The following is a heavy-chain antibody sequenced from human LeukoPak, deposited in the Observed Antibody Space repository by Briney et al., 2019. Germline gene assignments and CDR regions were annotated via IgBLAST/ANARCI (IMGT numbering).Heavy chain of an antibody. Sequence: SETLSLTCTVSGGSISSSSYYWGWIRQHPGKGLEWIGSIYYSGSTYYNPSLKSRVTISVDTSKNQFSLKLSSVTAADTAVYYCAREIVVVVAATVGRWFDPWGQGTLVTVSS. CDR2: IYYSGST. CDR3: AREIVVVVAATVGRWFDP. D-gene: IGHD2-15*01. J-gene: IGHJ5*02. V-gene: IGHV4-39*02. CDR1: GGSISSSSYY.